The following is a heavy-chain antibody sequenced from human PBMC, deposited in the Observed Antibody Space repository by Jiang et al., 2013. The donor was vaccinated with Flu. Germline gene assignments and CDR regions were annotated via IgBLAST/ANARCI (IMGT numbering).Heavy chain of an antibody. V-gene: IGHV1-69*04. D-gene: IGHD4-17*01. CDR3: AREWAGYGDYFYYYGMDV. CDR2: IIPILGIA. CDR1: GGTFSSYA. Sequence: GAEVKKPGSSVKVSYKASGGTFSSYAISWVRQAPGQGLEWMGRIIPILGIANYAQKFQGRVTITADKSTSTAYMELSSLRSEDTAVYYCAREWAGYGDYFYYYGMDVWGQGTTVTVSS. J-gene: IGHJ6*02.